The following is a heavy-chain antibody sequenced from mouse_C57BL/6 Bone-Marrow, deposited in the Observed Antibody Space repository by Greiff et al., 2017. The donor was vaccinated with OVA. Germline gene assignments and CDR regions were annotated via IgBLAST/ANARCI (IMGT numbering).Heavy chain of an antibody. J-gene: IGHJ4*01. V-gene: IGHV5-17*01. CDR1: GFTFSDYG. D-gene: IGHD1-1*01. Sequence: DVKLVESGGGLVKPGGSLKLSCAASGFTFSDYGMHWVRQAPEKGLEWVAYISSGSSTIYYADTVKGRFTISRDNAKHTLFLQMTSLRSEDTAMYYCARPGSYYYAKDYWGQGTAVTVSS. CDR2: ISSGSSTI. CDR3: ARPGSYYYAKDY.